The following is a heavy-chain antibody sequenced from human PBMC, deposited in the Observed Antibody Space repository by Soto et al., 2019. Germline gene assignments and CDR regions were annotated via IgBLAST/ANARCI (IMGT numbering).Heavy chain of an antibody. CDR3: ARDLADVHLWDAFDV. Sequence: QVQLVQSGPEWKKPGSSVKVSCKAPGDTFNSYGISWVRQAPGQGLEWMGGIVPMFGTTNLALKFEDRVTITADELTTTGYMEIRGLTSEDTAVYYCARDLADVHLWDAFDVWGHGTRVTVSS. V-gene: IGHV1-69*01. J-gene: IGHJ3*01. CDR2: IVPMFGTT. CDR1: GDTFNSYG. D-gene: IGHD6-13*01.